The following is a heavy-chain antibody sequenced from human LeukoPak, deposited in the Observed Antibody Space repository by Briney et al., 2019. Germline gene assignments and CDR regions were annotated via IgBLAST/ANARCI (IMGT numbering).Heavy chain of an antibody. CDR3: ARDRRIGYSSGWYDGYNWFDP. Sequence: SETLSLTCTVSGGSISSYYWSWIRQPPGKGLEWIGYIYYSGSTNYNPSLKSRVTISVDTSKNQFSLKLSSVTAADTAVYYCARDRRIGYSSGWYDGYNWFDPWGQGTLVTVSS. CDR2: IYYSGST. CDR1: GGSISSYY. D-gene: IGHD6-13*01. V-gene: IGHV4-59*01. J-gene: IGHJ5*02.